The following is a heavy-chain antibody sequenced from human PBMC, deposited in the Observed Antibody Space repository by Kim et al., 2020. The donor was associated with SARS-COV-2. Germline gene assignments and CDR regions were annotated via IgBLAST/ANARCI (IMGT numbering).Heavy chain of an antibody. J-gene: IGHJ6*01. CDR1: GRSFSGYY. CDR3: ARGNKQYNRSWYRVRPYYG. Sequence: SETLSLTCAVYGRSFSGYYWSWIRQPPGKGLESIGEITHSGSTNYNPSLKSRVTISVHTSKNHSSLNLLSVTAADTALYYCARGNKQYNRSWYRVRPYYG. D-gene: IGHD6-13*01. V-gene: IGHV4-34*01. CDR2: ITHSGST.